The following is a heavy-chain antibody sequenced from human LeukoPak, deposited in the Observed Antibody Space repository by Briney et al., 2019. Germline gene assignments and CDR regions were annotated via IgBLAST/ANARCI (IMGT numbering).Heavy chain of an antibody. CDR3: ARPIRRGRGFFPFDP. V-gene: IGHV1-8*01. CDR1: GYTFTSYD. CDR2: MNPNSGNT. J-gene: IGHJ5*02. Sequence: ASVKVSCKASGYTFTSYDINWVRQATGQGLEWMGWMNPNSGNTGYAQKFQGRVTMTRNTSISTAYMELSSLRPEDTAVYYRARPIRRGRGFFPFDPWGQGTLVTVSS. D-gene: IGHD2-15*01.